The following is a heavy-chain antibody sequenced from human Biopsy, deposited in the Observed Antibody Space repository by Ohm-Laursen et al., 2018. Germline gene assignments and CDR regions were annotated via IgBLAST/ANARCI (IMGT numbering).Heavy chain of an antibody. CDR2: IIPIVDIV. D-gene: IGHD3-10*01. CDR1: GDTFNKYG. CDR3: ARGGSGSGYYGMDV. J-gene: IGHJ6*02. Sequence: SVEVSCKASGDTFNKYGIFWVRQAPGQGLEWMGRIIPIVDIVNYAQRFQGRVTMTADKSTSTAYLDLSSLISEDTAVYYCARGGSGSGYYGMDVWGQGTTVTVSS. V-gene: IGHV1-69*04.